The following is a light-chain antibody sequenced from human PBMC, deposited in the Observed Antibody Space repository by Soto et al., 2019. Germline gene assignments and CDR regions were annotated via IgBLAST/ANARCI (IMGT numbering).Light chain of an antibody. CDR3: NSYTSSSTPYV. V-gene: IGLV2-14*03. J-gene: IGLJ1*01. CDR1: SSDVGGYKY. Sequence: QSVLTQPASVSGSPGQSITISCTGTSSDVGGYKYVSWYQHHPGEAPKLMIYDVSNRPSGVSNRFSGSKSGNTASLTISGLQAEDEADYYCNSYTSSSTPYVFGTGTKVTVL. CDR2: DVS.